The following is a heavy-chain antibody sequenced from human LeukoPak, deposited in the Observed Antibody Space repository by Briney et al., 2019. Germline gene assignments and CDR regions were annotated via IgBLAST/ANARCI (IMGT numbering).Heavy chain of an antibody. CDR2: INHSGST. V-gene: IGHV4-34*01. CDR1: GGSFSGYY. CDR3: AKGGHILLAVAVPSYYYYMDV. J-gene: IGHJ6*03. Sequence: SETLSLTCAVYGGSFSGYYWSWIRQPPGKGLEWIGEINHSGSTNYNPSLKSRVTISVDKSKNQFSLKLSSVTAADTAVYYCAKGGHILLAVAVPSYYYYMDVWGKGTTVTISS. D-gene: IGHD6-19*01.